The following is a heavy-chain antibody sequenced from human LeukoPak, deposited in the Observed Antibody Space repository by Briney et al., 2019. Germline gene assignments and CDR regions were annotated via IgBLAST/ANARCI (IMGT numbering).Heavy chain of an antibody. Sequence: PSGTLSLTCAVSGGSISSSSWWSWVRQPPGKGLEWIGSIYYSGSTYYNPSLKSRVTISVDTSKNQFSLKLSSVTAADTAVYYCARASRFYDSSGHYPWGQGTLVTVSS. CDR3: ARASRFYDSSGHYP. CDR2: IYYSGST. D-gene: IGHD3-22*01. V-gene: IGHV4-4*02. J-gene: IGHJ5*02. CDR1: GGSISSSSW.